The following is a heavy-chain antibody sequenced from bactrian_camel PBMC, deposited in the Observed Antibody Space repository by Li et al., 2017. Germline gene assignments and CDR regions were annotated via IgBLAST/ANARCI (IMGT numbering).Heavy chain of an antibody. J-gene: IGHJ4*01. Sequence: HVQLVESGGGSVQAGGSPRLSCVASGYTTSNYCMGWFRQAPGKEREWVSSITRAGITSYQDSVQGRFTISQDNTKTTLYLQMNSLRPEDTAMYYCAAVAEGRTVEGGVSLWTLFESGYWGQGTQVTVS. D-gene: IGHD3*01. CDR3: AAVAEGRTVEGGVSLWTLFESGY. CDR2: ITRAGIT. V-gene: IGHV3S55*01. CDR1: GYTTSNYC.